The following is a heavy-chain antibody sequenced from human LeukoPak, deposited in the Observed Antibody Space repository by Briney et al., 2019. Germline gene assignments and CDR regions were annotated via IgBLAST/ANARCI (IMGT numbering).Heavy chain of an antibody. D-gene: IGHD3-10*01. CDR3: ARDFTMVRGLGNYMDV. V-gene: IGHV1-69*05. Sequence: ASVKVSCKASGGTFSSYAISWVRQAPGQGLEWMGGIIPIFGTANYAQKFQGRVTITTDESTSTAYMELSSLRSEDTAVYYCARDFTMVRGLGNYMDVWGKGTTVTVSS. CDR1: GGTFSSYA. CDR2: IIPIFGTA. J-gene: IGHJ6*03.